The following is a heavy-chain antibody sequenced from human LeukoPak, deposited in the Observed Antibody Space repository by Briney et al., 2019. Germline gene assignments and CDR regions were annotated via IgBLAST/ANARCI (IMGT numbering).Heavy chain of an antibody. J-gene: IGHJ3*02. CDR2: ISSSSSYI. CDR3: ARDSHYDILTGYPTYDAFDI. CDR1: GFTFSSYS. V-gene: IGHV3-21*01. Sequence: GGSLRLSCAASGFTFSSYSMNWVRQAPGKGLERVSSISSSSSYIYYADSVKGRFTISRDNAKNSLYLQMNSLRAEDTAVYYCARDSHYDILTGYPTYDAFDIWGQGTMVTVSS. D-gene: IGHD3-9*01.